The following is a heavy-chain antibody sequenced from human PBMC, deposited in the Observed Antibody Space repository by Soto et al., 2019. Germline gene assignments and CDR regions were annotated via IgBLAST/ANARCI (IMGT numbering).Heavy chain of an antibody. CDR3: VRGYCTTTPCSGDFQH. V-gene: IGHV1-46*01. J-gene: IGHJ1*01. CDR2: IHPSGDT. CDR1: GYKFTTYF. D-gene: IGHD2-8*01. Sequence: QVQLVQSGAEVKKPGASVKVACKASGYKFTTYFIHWVRQAPGQGLEWMGMIHPSGDTGYGQKFRGRVTMTIDTSTTTAYMELRNQTSEDTAIYFSVRGYCTTTPCSGDFQHWGQGTLVTVSS.